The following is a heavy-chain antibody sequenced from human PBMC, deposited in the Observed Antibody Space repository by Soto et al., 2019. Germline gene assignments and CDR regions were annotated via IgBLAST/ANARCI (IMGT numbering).Heavy chain of an antibody. V-gene: IGHV1-69*02. J-gene: IGHJ3*02. CDR1: GGTFSTYS. CDR2: IIPMLGIS. Sequence: QVQLVQSGAEVKKPGSAVKVSCKDSGGTFSTYSMFWVRQAPGQGLEWMGRIIPMLGISNYAQKFQGRVTISADKSTGTAYMELSSLRSEDTALFSCTIGSWSGEVFDIWGQGTMVPVSS. D-gene: IGHD2-21*01. CDR3: TIGSWSGEVFDI.